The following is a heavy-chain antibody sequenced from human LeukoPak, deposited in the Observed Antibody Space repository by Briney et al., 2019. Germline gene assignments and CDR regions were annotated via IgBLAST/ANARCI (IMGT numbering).Heavy chain of an antibody. Sequence: GSLRLSCAASEFSVGSNYMTWIRQPPGKGLEWIGSIYYSGSTYYNPSLKSRVTISVDTSKNQFSLKLSSVTAADTAVYYCARVSYYYYMDVWGKGTTVTVSS. CDR2: IYYSGST. D-gene: IGHD3-16*02. V-gene: IGHV4-39*07. CDR3: ARVSYYYYMDV. CDR1: EFSVGSNY. J-gene: IGHJ6*03.